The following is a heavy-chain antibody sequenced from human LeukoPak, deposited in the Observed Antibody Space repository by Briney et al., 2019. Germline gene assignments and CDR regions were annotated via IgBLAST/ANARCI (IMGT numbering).Heavy chain of an antibody. D-gene: IGHD2-15*01. CDR1: GFTFSSCS. CDR2: ISTGSGSSM. Sequence: GGSLRLSCAASGFTFSSCSMNWVRQAPGKGLEWVSYISTGSGSSMHYADSVKGRFSISRDNAKNSLYLHMNSLRDEDTAVYHCARDDSWAFDIWGQGAMVTVSS. V-gene: IGHV3-48*02. CDR3: ARDDSWAFDI. J-gene: IGHJ3*02.